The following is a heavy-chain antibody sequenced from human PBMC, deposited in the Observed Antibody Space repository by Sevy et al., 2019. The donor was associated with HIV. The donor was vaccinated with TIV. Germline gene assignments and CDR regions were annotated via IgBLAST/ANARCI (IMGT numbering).Heavy chain of an antibody. Sequence: ASVKVSCKASGGTFSSYAISWVRQAPGQGLEWMGGIIPIFGTANYAQKFQGRVTITADESTSTAYMELSSLRSEDTAVYYCAGVDYGDYVTHGGYYFDYWGQGTLVTVSS. J-gene: IGHJ4*02. CDR3: AGVDYGDYVTHGGYYFDY. CDR1: GGTFSSYA. D-gene: IGHD4-17*01. CDR2: IIPIFGTA. V-gene: IGHV1-69*13.